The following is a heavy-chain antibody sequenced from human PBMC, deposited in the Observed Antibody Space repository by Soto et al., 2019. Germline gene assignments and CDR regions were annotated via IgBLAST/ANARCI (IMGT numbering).Heavy chain of an antibody. Sequence: SETLSLTCAVYGGSFSGYYWSWIRQPPGKGLEWIGEINHSGSTNYNPSLKSRVTISVDTSKNQFSLKLSSVTAADTAVYYCARVVVAEYWFDPWGQGTLVTVSS. CDR2: INHSGST. J-gene: IGHJ5*02. CDR1: GGSFSGYY. V-gene: IGHV4-34*01. CDR3: ARVVVAEYWFDP. D-gene: IGHD2-15*01.